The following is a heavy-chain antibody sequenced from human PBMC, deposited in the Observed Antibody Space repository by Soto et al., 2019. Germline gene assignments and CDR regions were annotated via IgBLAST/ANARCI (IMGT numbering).Heavy chain of an antibody. J-gene: IGHJ4*02. V-gene: IGHV3-30-3*01. Sequence: PGGSLRLSCAASGFTFSSYAMHWVRQAPGKGLEWVAVISYDGSNKYYADSVKGRFTISRDNSKSTLYLQMNSLRAEDTAVSYCARGPSSLTRFDYWGQGTLVTVSS. CDR1: GFTFSSYA. CDR3: ARGPSSLTRFDY. D-gene: IGHD2-2*01. CDR2: ISYDGSNK.